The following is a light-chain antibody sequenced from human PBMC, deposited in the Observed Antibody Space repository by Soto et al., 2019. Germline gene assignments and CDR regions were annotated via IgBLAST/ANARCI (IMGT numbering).Light chain of an antibody. Sequence: QSALTQPASVSGSPGQSITISCTGTSSDVGGYNSVSWYQHHPGEAPNLMIYEVTNRPSGVSNRFSGSKSGNTASLTISGLQAEDGAGYYCSSFTSSSTRVFGGGTKLTVL. J-gene: IGLJ3*02. CDR3: SSFTSSSTRV. CDR2: EVT. V-gene: IGLV2-14*01. CDR1: SSDVGGYNS.